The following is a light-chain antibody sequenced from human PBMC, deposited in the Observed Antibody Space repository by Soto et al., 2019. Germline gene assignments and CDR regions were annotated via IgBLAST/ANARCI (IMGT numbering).Light chain of an antibody. V-gene: IGLV2-23*02. CDR3: CSYAGSSTYVL. Sequence: QSVLTQPASGSWSPGQSITISCAGTSSDVGRYNLVSWYQHHPGTAPKLMIYEVTKRPSGVSDRFSGSKSGNTASLTISGLQAEDEADYYCCSYAGSSTYVLFGGGTKLTFL. J-gene: IGLJ2*01. CDR1: SSDVGRYNL. CDR2: EVT.